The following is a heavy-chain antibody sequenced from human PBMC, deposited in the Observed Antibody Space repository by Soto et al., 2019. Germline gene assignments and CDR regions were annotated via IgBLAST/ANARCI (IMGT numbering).Heavy chain of an antibody. J-gene: IGHJ4*02. CDR1: GYTFTSYD. CDR3: ARGVYGGGRVSDY. CDR2: MNPISGNT. D-gene: IGHD4-17*01. Sequence: QVQLVQSGAEVKKPGASVRVSCKASGYTFTSYDINWVRQAAGQGLEWMGWMNPISGNTGYAEKFQGRVTMPRDTSISTAYMELSSLRTEDTGVYYCARGVYGGGRVSDYWGQGTRVTVSS. V-gene: IGHV1-8*01.